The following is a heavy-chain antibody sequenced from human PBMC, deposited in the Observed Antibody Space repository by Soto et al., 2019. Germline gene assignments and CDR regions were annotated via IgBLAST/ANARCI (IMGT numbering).Heavy chain of an antibody. CDR2: IWYDGSNK. CDR3: ARDHFRSSSEYYYYYGMDV. J-gene: IGHJ6*02. Sequence: GGSLRLSCAASGFTFSSYGMHWVRQAPGKGLEWVAVIWYDGSNKYYADSVKGRFTISRDNSKNTLYLQMNSLRAEDTAVYYCARDHFRSSSEYYYYYGMDVWGQGTTVTVSS. CDR1: GFTFSSYG. D-gene: IGHD6-6*01. V-gene: IGHV3-33*01.